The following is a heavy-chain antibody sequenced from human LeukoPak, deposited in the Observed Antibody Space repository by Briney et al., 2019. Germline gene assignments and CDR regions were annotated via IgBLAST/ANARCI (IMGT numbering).Heavy chain of an antibody. V-gene: IGHV1-46*01. CDR1: GYTFTSYY. Sequence: ASVKVSCKAPGYTFTSYYMHWVRQAPGQGLEWMGIINPSGGSTSYAQKLQGRVTMTRDTSTSTVYMELSSLRSEDTAVYYCAREGGGTMIVDNWGQGTLVTVSS. D-gene: IGHD3-22*01. CDR3: AREGGGTMIVDN. J-gene: IGHJ4*02. CDR2: INPSGGST.